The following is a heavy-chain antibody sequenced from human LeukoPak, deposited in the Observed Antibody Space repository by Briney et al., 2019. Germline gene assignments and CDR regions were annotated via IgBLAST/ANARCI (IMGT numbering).Heavy chain of an antibody. Sequence: GGSLRLSCAASGFTFSSYGMHWVRQAPGKGLEWVALIRYDGSNKYYADSVKGRFTISRDNSRNTLYLQMDSLRAEDTAVYYCAKDLLAYTMAAFDVWGQGTMVTVSS. CDR2: IRYDGSNK. D-gene: IGHD2-2*02. J-gene: IGHJ3*01. CDR3: AKDLLAYTMAAFDV. V-gene: IGHV3-30*02. CDR1: GFTFSSYG.